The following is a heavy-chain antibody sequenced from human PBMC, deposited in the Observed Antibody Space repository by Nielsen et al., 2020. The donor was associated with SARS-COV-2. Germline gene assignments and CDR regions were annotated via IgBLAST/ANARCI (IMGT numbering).Heavy chain of an antibody. D-gene: IGHD6-25*01. CDR1: GFTFGSYG. J-gene: IGHJ4*02. CDR2: IWYDGSEI. Sequence: GESLKISCAASGFTFGSYGMHWVRQAPGKGLEWLADIWYDGSEIYYADSVNGRFTISRDTSKNTLYLQMNSLRVEDTAVYYCTRSPYSSGDFDFWGQVTLVTVSS. CDR3: TRSPYSSGDFDF. V-gene: IGHV3-33*01.